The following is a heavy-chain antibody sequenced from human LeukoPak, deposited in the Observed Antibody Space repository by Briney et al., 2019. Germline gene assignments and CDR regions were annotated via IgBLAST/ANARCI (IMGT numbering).Heavy chain of an antibody. Sequence: GGSLRLSCAASGFTFSSYWMSRVRQAPGKGLGWVANIKQDGSEKYYVDSVKGRFTISRDNAKNSLYLQMNSLGAEDTAVYYCARSRVAAAGYYFDYWGQGTLVTVSS. CDR1: GFTFSSYW. V-gene: IGHV3-7*01. CDR3: ARSRVAAAGYYFDY. D-gene: IGHD6-13*01. CDR2: IKQDGSEK. J-gene: IGHJ4*02.